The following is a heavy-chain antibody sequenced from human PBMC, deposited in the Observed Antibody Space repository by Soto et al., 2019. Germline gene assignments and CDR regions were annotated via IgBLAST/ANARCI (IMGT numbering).Heavy chain of an antibody. CDR2: ISLVGGGP. J-gene: IGHJ6*02. CDR1: VFIFNNYA. D-gene: IGHD5-18*01. Sequence: GGSLRLSCAASVFIFNNYAMSWVRQAPGKGLEWVSSISLVGGGPYYADSVKGRFTITRDSSNSTLSLQMNSLRVEDTAVYYCVKTRGGYSYGYYGMDVWGQGTTVTVSS. V-gene: IGHV3-23*01. CDR3: VKTRGGYSYGYYGMDV.